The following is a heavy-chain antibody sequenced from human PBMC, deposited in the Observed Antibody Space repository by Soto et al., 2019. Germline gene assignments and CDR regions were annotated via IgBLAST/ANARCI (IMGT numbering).Heavy chain of an antibody. CDR3: ARQSYSSYSFDY. J-gene: IGHJ4*02. D-gene: IGHD6-13*01. CDR2: ISSNGGST. Sequence: EVQLVESGGGLVQPGGSLRLSCAASGFTFSSYAMHWVRQAPGKGLEYVSAISSNGGSTYYANSVKGRFTISRDNPKNTLYLQMGSLRAEDMAVYYCARQSYSSYSFDYWGQGTLVTVSS. V-gene: IGHV3-64*01. CDR1: GFTFSSYA.